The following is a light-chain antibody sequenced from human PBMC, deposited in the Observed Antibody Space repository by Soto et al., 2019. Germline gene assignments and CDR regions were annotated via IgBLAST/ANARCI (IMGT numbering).Light chain of an antibody. CDR3: QLYSDSPRT. CDR1: QTVNRNY. J-gene: IGKJ1*01. V-gene: IGKV3-20*01. Sequence: EIVLTQSPGTLALALGDGATLSCGASQTVNRNYLAWYHQKLGQPHRLLIYGVSNRATGVPDRFSGGGSGTEFTLTIVRLEPDDFGTYDCQLYSDSPRTFGQGTRVEVK. CDR2: GVS.